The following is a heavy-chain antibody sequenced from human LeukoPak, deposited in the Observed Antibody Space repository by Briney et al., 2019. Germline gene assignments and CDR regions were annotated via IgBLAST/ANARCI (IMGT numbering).Heavy chain of an antibody. CDR2: INHSGST. CDR3: ARRANDFWSGYYESNYYYYYMDV. J-gene: IGHJ6*03. CDR1: GGSFSGYY. D-gene: IGHD3-3*01. V-gene: IGHV4-34*01. Sequence: SETLSLTCAVYGGSFSGYYWSWIRQPPGKGLEWIGEINHSGSTNYNPSLKSRVTISVGTSKNQFSLKMSSVTAADTAVYYCARRANDFWSGYYESNYYYYYMDVWGKGPRSPSP.